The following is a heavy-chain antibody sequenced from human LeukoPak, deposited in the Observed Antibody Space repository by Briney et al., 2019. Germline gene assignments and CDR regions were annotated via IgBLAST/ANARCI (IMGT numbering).Heavy chain of an antibody. J-gene: IGHJ4*02. CDR3: ARYSYSSYYFDY. D-gene: IGHD5-18*01. CDR1: GDSISSYY. Sequence: PSETLSLTCTVSGDSISSYYWSWIRQPPGKGLEWIGYIYYSGSTNYNPSLKSRVTISVDTSKNQFSLKLSSVTAADTAVYYCARYSYSSYYFDYWGQGTLVTVSS. V-gene: IGHV4-59*01. CDR2: IYYSGST.